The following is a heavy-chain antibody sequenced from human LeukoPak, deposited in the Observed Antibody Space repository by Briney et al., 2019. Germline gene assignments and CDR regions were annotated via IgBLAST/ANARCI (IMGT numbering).Heavy chain of an antibody. J-gene: IGHJ4*02. D-gene: IGHD3-22*01. V-gene: IGHV4-59*11. Sequence: SETLSLTCAVSGDSISSHYWSWIRQPPGKGLEWNGYIDYSGGTNYNPSLKSRVTISVDTSKNQFSLNLSSVTAADTAVYYCARGHYYDTSGDYWGQGTLVTVSS. CDR2: IDYSGGT. CDR3: ARGHYYDTSGDY. CDR1: GDSISSHY.